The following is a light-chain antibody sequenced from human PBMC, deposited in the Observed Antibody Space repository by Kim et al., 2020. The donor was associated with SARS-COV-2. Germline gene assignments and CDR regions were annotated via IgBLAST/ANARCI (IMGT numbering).Light chain of an antibody. CDR1: SLRSYY. CDR3: NSRDSSGNHAV. CDR2: GKN. Sequence: ALGQTVRITCQGDSLRSYYASWYQQKPGQAPVLVIYGKNNRPSGIPDRFSGSSSGNTASLTITGAQAEDEADYYCNSRDSSGNHAVFGGGTQLT. V-gene: IGLV3-19*01. J-gene: IGLJ7*01.